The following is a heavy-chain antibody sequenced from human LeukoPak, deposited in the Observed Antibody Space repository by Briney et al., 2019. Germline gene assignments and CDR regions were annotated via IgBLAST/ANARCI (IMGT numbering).Heavy chain of an antibody. J-gene: IGHJ3*02. CDR2: IYSGGST. CDR3: AKEYSSSYPPDAFDI. V-gene: IGHV3-53*01. Sequence: PGGSLRLSCAASGFTVSSNYMSWVRQAPGKGLEWVSVIYSGGSTYYADSVKGRFTISRDNSKNTLYLQMNGLRAEDTAVYYCAKEYSSSYPPDAFDIWGQGTMVTVSS. CDR1: GFTVSSNY. D-gene: IGHD6-13*01.